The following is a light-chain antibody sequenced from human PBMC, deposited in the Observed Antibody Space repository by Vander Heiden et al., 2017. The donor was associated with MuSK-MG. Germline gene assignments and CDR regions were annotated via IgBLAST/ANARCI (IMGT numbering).Light chain of an antibody. Sequence: QMTQSPSSLSASVGDRVTITCRASQTIATYLNWYQQKPGKGPKVMIYGASNLQSPVPSRFSGSGSGTDFTLTISRLQPEDVATYYCQWSYTIPQKFGQGTKVEIK. J-gene: IGKJ1*01. CDR3: QWSYTIPQK. CDR1: QTIATY. CDR2: GAS. V-gene: IGKV1-39*01.